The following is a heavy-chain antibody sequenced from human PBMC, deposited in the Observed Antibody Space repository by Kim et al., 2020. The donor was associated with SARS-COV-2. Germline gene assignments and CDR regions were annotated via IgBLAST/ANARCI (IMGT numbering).Heavy chain of an antibody. D-gene: IGHD6-13*01. Sequence: GGSLRLSCAASGFTLTSYAMSWVRQAPGKGLEWVSHISNSAGSTYYADSVKGRFTISRDNSKNTLYLELNSLRAEDTAVNYCAKDGGYSSNWYEGGLDVWGQGTTVTVSS. CDR3: AKDGGYSSNWYEGGLDV. J-gene: IGHJ6*02. CDR2: ISNSAGST. CDR1: GFTLTSYA. V-gene: IGHV3-23*01.